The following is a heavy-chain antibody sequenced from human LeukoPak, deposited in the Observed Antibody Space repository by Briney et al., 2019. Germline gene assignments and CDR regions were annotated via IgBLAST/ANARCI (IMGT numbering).Heavy chain of an antibody. D-gene: IGHD4/OR15-4a*01. Sequence: SETLSLTCTVSGGSISGYSWSWIRQPPGKGLEGIGYIYYSGDTNYNPSLKNRVTLSVDTSRNQLSLQLSSVTTADTAVYYCVRGPYGASISKWFDPWGQGTLVIVSS. J-gene: IGHJ5*02. CDR2: IYYSGDT. V-gene: IGHV4-59*01. CDR3: VRGPYGASISKWFDP. CDR1: GGSISGYS.